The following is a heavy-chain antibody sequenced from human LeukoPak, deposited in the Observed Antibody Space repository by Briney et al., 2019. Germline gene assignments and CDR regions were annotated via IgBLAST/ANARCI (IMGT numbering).Heavy chain of an antibody. J-gene: IGHJ6*03. CDR3: AKSGRRYDILTGSPLYYYMDV. D-gene: IGHD3-9*01. CDR1: GCTFSSYG. CDR2: IWYDGSNK. V-gene: IGHV3-33*06. Sequence: GGSLRFSCAASGCTFSSYGMHWVRQAPGKGLEWVAVIWYDGSNKYYADSVKGRFTISRDNSKNTLYLQMNSLRAEDTAVYYCAKSGRRYDILTGSPLYYYMDVWGKGTTVTVSS.